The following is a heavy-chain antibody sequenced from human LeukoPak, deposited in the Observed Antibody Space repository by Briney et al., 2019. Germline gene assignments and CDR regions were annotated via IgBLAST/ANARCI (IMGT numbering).Heavy chain of an antibody. D-gene: IGHD4-17*01. CDR3: ARAYGDSTGVDY. J-gene: IGHJ4*02. Sequence: PSQTLSLTCTVSGGSISSGSYYWSWIRQPAGKGLEWIGRIYTSGSTNYNPSLKSRVTISVDTSKNQFSLKLSSVTAADTAVYYCARAYGDSTGVDYWGQGTLVTVSS. CDR2: IYTSGST. V-gene: IGHV4-61*02. CDR1: GGSISSGSYY.